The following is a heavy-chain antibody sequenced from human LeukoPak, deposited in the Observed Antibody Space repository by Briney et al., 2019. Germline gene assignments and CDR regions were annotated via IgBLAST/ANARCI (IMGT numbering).Heavy chain of an antibody. Sequence: SETLSLTCTVSGVSISSSNSYWGWIRQPPGKGLEWIGSIYYSGNTYYNPSLKSRVTISVDTSKNQFSLKLSSVTAADTAVYYCARGYSSSWYVLNWFDPWGQGTLVTVSS. CDR2: IYYSGNT. J-gene: IGHJ5*02. CDR1: GVSISSSNSY. V-gene: IGHV4-39*07. D-gene: IGHD6-13*01. CDR3: ARGYSSSWYVLNWFDP.